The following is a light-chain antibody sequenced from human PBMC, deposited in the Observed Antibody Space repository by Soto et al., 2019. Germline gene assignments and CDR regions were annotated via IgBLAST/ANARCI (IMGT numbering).Light chain of an antibody. J-gene: IGKJ1*01. CDR1: QSVSSN. CDR3: QQYNNWPPFT. V-gene: IGKV3-15*01. CDR2: GAS. Sequence: EILMTPSPATLSVSPGERAPLSCRASQSVSSNLAWYQQKPGQAPRLLIYGASTRATGIPARFSGSGSGTEFTLTISSLQSEDFAVYYCQQYNNWPPFTFGQGTKVDIK.